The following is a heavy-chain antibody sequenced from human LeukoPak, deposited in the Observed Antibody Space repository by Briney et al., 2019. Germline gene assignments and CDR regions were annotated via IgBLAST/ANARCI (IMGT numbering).Heavy chain of an antibody. J-gene: IGHJ5*02. CDR1: GGSISSSNW. CDR2: IYHSGST. CDR3: ARAIDSGGYQHRGFGP. V-gene: IGHV4-4*02. Sequence: SGTLSLTCAVSGGSISSSNWWSWVRQPPGKGLEWIGEIYHSGSTNYNPSLKSRVTISVDTSKNQFSLKLSSVTAADTAVYYCARAIDSGGYQHRGFGPWGQGTLVTVSS. D-gene: IGHD3-22*01.